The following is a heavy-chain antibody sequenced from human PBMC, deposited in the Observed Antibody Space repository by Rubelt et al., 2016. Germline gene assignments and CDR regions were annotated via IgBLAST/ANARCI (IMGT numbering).Heavy chain of an antibody. Sequence: RGRSLRLSCAASGFSFDDYAMHWVRQAPGKGLGWVSGITSKSGKTDYADSVKGRFTLSRDNAKNSLSLQMDSLSGEDTALYYCAKDATQGDFGDYVFDYWGQGTLVTVSS. J-gene: IGHJ4*02. CDR1: GFSFDDYA. CDR3: AKDATQGDFGDYVFDY. V-gene: IGHV3-9*01. CDR2: ITSKSGKT. D-gene: IGHD4-17*01.